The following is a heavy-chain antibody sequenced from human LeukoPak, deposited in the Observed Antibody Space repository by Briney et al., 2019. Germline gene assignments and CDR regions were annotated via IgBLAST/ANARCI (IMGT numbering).Heavy chain of an antibody. J-gene: IGHJ3*02. CDR1: GFTFSGYV. D-gene: IGHD3-9*01. CDR2: LTGSGVST. Sequence: PGGSLRLSCGASGFTFSGYVMGWVRQAPGKGLEWVSALTGSGVSTSYADSVKGRFTISRDNSKNSLYLQMNSLRAEDTAVYYCAKSLDILTGQMNAFDIWGQGTMVTVSS. CDR3: AKSLDILTGQMNAFDI. V-gene: IGHV3-23*01.